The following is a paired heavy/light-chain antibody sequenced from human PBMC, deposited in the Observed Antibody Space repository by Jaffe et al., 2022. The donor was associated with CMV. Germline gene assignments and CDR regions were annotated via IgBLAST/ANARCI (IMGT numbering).Heavy chain of an antibody. CDR3: ARDSDLKGHCSGTSCFLFDP. V-gene: IGHV1-18*04. D-gene: IGHD2-2*01. J-gene: IGHJ5*02. Sequence: QVQLVQSGAEVKKPGASVTVSCKASGYTFTSNGINWVRQAPGQGPEWMGWVSGYNDNTHYAQKFQGRVVMTTHTSTNIAYMELRSLRSDDTAVYYCARDSDLKGHCSGTSCFLFDPWGQGTLVTVSS. CDR2: VSGYNDNT. CDR1: GYTFTSNG.
Light chain of an antibody. J-gene: IGLJ2*01. Sequence: QSALTQPASVSGSPGQSITISCTGTNSDVGAYDFVSWYQQHPGKAPRLIMYDVGNRPSGLSNRFSGSKSGNTASLTISGLQAEDEAHYFCSSYTSSRNLDHVIFGGGTRLTVL. CDR1: NSDVGAYDF. CDR2: DVG. CDR3: SSYTSSRNLDHVI. V-gene: IGLV2-14*03.